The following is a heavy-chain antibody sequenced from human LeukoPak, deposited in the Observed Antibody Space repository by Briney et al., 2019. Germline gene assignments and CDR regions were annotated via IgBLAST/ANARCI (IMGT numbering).Heavy chain of an antibody. Sequence: GGSLRLSCAAFGFTFSSYAMHWVRQAPGKGLEWVAVISYDGSNKYYADSVKGRFTISRDNSKNTLYLQMNSLRAEDTAVYYCARDDRDYWGQGTLVTVSS. CDR3: ARDDRDY. CDR1: GFTFSSYA. V-gene: IGHV3-30*04. D-gene: IGHD3-22*01. J-gene: IGHJ4*02. CDR2: ISYDGSNK.